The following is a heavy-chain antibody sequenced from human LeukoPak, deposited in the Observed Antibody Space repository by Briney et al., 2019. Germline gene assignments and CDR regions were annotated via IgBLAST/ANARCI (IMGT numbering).Heavy chain of an antibody. CDR1: GGSISSSSYY. J-gene: IGHJ4*02. D-gene: IGHD2-15*01. CDR2: IYYSGST. CDR3: ATETSQIGYCSGGSCYPTYYFDY. Sequence: SETLSLTCTVSGGSISSSSYYWGWIRQPPGKGLEWIGSIYYSGSTYYNPSLKSRVTISVDTSKNQFSLKLSSVTAADTAEYYCATETSQIGYCSGGSCYPTYYFDYWGQGTLVTVSS. V-gene: IGHV4-39*02.